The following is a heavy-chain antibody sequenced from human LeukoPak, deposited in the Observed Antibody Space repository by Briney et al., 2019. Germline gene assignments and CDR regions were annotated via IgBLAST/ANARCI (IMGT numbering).Heavy chain of an antibody. D-gene: IGHD1-26*01. CDR2: IYTSGST. CDR1: SGSISSGTYS. CDR3: ARSRSESSTLYYYYYYMDV. J-gene: IGHJ6*03. V-gene: IGHV4-61*02. Sequence: SETLSLTCTVSSGSISSGTYSWTWLRQPAGKGLEWIGRIYTSGSTNYNPSLKSRVTISVDTSKNQFSLKLSSVTAADTAVYYCARSRSESSTLYYYYYYMDVWGKGTTVTVSS.